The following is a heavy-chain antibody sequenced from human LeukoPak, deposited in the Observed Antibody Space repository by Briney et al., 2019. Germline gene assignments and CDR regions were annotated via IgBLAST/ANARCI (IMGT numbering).Heavy chain of an antibody. V-gene: IGHV4-39*01. Sequence: SETLSLTCTVSGCSISSSSYYWGWIRQPPGKGLAWIGSIYYSGSTYYNPSLKSRVTISVHTSKNQFSLKLSSVTAADTAVYYCARQGVLCSSTSCYEGFSFDYWGQGTLVTVSS. CDR3: ARQGVLCSSTSCYEGFSFDY. CDR1: GCSISSSSYY. CDR2: IYYSGST. J-gene: IGHJ4*02. D-gene: IGHD2-2*01.